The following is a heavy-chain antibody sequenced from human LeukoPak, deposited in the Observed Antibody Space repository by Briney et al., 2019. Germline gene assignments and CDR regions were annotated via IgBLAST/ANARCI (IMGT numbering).Heavy chain of an antibody. CDR2: IKEDGSEK. D-gene: IGHD3-10*01. J-gene: IGHJ4*02. CDR3: ALTPDYYGSGSFDY. Sequence: GGSLRLSCAASGFTFSRYWMSWVRQAPGKGLEWVADIKEDGSEKYYVDSVKGRFTISRDNAKNSLFLQMTSLRAEDTAVYYCALTPDYYGSGSFDYWGQGTLVTVSS. V-gene: IGHV3-7*01. CDR1: GFTFSRYW.